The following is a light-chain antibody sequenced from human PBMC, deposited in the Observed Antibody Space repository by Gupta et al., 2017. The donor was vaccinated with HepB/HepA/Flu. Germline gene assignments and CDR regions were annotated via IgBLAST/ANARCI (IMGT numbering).Light chain of an antibody. CDR1: SDIDVNKYN. Sequence: QPVLTQPPSSSASPGESARLTCTLPSDIDVNKYNMYWYQQKPGSPPRYLLYYSSKSSKGEGAGVHSRFSGSKDASAHTGILFLSGLQSDDEADYYCMIWPRNAVLFGGGTKLTVL. J-gene: IGLJ2*01. CDR3: MIWPRNAVL. V-gene: IGLV5-37*01. CDR2: YSSKSSK.